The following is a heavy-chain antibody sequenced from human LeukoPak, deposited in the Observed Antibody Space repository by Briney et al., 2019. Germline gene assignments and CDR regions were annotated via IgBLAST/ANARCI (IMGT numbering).Heavy chain of an antibody. CDR2: INPNSGGT. CDR3: ARDQMGDMDV. CDR1: GGTFSSYA. Sequence: ASVKVSCKASGGTFSSYAISWVRQAPGQGLEWMGWINPNSGGTNYAQKFQGRVTMTRDTSISTAYMELSRLRSDDTAVYYCARDQMGDMDVWGKGTTVTVSS. J-gene: IGHJ6*03. V-gene: IGHV1-2*02. D-gene: IGHD5-24*01.